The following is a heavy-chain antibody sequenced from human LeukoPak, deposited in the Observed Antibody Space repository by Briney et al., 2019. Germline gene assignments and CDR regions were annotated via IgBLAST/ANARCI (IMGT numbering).Heavy chain of an antibody. CDR2: IYYSGST. CDR1: GGSISSYY. J-gene: IGHJ4*02. Sequence: PSETLSLTCTVSGGSISSYYWSWIRQPPGKGLEWIGYIYYSGSTNYNPSLKSRVTISVDTSKNQFSLKLSSVTAADTALYYCAREFTEYYYDSSKASYWGQGTLVTVSS. V-gene: IGHV4-59*12. CDR3: AREFTEYYYDSSKASY. D-gene: IGHD3-22*01.